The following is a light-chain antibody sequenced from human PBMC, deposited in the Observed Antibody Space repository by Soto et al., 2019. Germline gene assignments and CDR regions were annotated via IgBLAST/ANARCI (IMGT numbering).Light chain of an antibody. CDR2: EVS. J-gene: IGLJ1*01. CDR3: SSYAGSNNV. V-gene: IGLV2-8*01. Sequence: ALTQPPSASGSPGQSVTISCTGTSSDVGGYNYVSWYQQHPGKAPKLMIYEVSKRPSGVPDRFSGSKSGNTASLTVSGLQAEDEADYYCSSYAGSNNVFGTGTKLTVL. CDR1: SSDVGGYNY.